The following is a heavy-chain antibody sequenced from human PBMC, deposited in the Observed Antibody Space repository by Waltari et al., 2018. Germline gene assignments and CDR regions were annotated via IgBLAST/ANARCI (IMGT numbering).Heavy chain of an antibody. V-gene: IGHV4-59*01. CDR2: IYYSGST. J-gene: IGHJ3*02. Sequence: QVQLQESGPGLVKPSETLSLTCTVSGASISSYYWSWIRQPPGKGLEWIGYIYYSGSTNYNPSLKSRVTISVDTSKNQFSLKLSSVTAADTAVYYCARVYSSSWSYAKYDAFDIWGQGTMVTVSS. CDR1: GASISSYY. D-gene: IGHD6-13*01. CDR3: ARVYSSSWSYAKYDAFDI.